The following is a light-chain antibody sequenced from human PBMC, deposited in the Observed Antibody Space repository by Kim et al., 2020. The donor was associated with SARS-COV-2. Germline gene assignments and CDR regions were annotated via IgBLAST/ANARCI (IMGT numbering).Light chain of an antibody. CDR3: GTWDSSLSGGGGV. V-gene: IGLV1-51*01. J-gene: IGLJ3*02. CDR1: SSNIGNNF. CDR2: DNN. Sequence: QSVLTQPPSVSAAPGQKVTISCSGSSSNIGNNFVSWYQQLPGTAPKLLIYDNNKRPSGIPDRFSGSKSGTSATLDITGLQTGDEADYYCGTWDSSLSGGGGVFGGGTQLTVL.